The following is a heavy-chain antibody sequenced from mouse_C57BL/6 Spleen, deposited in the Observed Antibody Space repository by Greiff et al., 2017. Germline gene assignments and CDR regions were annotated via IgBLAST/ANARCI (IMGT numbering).Heavy chain of an antibody. Sequence: QVQLQQSGAELMKPGASVKLSCKASGYTFTGYWIEWVKQRPGHGLEWIGEICPGSGSTNYNEKFKGKATFTADTSSNTAYMQLSSLTPEDSAIYYCARSMVTAPFDYWGQGTTLTVSA. J-gene: IGHJ2*01. CDR1: GYTFTGYW. D-gene: IGHD2-2*01. CDR3: ARSMVTAPFDY. V-gene: IGHV1-9*01. CDR2: ICPGSGST.